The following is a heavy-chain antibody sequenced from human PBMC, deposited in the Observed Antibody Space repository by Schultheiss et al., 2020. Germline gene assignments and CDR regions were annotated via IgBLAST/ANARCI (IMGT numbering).Heavy chain of an antibody. J-gene: IGHJ6*02. Sequence: GESLKISCTASGFTFGDYAMSWVRQAPGKGLEWVSAISGSGGSTYYADSVKGRFTISRDNSKNTLYLQMNSLKTEDTAVYYCTTDRGLFGVVQGYYYYYGMDVWGQGTTVTVSS. CDR3: TTDRGLFGVVQGYYYYYGMDV. D-gene: IGHD3-3*01. CDR1: GFTFGDYA. CDR2: ISGSGGST. V-gene: IGHV3-23*01.